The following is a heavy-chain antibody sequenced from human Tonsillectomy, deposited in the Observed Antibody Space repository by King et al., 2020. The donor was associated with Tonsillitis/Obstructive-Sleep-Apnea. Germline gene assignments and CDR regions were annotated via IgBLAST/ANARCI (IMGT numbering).Heavy chain of an antibody. D-gene: IGHD2-15*01. V-gene: IGHV5-51*01. CDR3: ARLEMRVAAKAFDI. Sequence: VQLVQSGAEVKKPGESLKISCKGSGYSFTSHWIGWVRQMPGKGLEWMGFIYPGDSDTRYSPSFQGQVTISTDKSISTAYLQWSSLKASDTAMYYRARLEMRVAAKAFDIGGQGTMVTVSS. CDR2: IYPGDSDT. CDR1: GYSFTSHW. J-gene: IGHJ3*02.